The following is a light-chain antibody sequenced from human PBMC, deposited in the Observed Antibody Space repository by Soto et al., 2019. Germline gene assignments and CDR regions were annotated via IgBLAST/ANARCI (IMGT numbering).Light chain of an antibody. CDR1: SSDVGGYNY. CDR2: EVT. V-gene: IGLV2-14*01. Sequence: QSALTQPASVSGSPGQSITISCTGTSSDVGGYNYVSWYQQHPGKAPKLMIYEVTNRPSGVSNRFSGSKSGNTASLTISGLQAEDEADYYCRSYTSRRTLVFRTATKAT. J-gene: IGLJ1*01. CDR3: RSYTSRRTLV.